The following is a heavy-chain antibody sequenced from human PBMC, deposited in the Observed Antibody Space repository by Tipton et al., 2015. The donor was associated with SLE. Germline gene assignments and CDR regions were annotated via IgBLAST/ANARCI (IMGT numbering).Heavy chain of an antibody. V-gene: IGHV4-4*02. CDR1: GGSIISSSW. CDR2: IYDSGST. D-gene: IGHD2-2*01. Sequence: TLSLTCAVPGGSIISSSWWSWVRQPPGKGLEWIGYIYDSGSTNYNPSLKSRVTISLDTSNYQFSLRLNSVTAADTAVYYCARSYRVVPAAISWFDPWGQGTLVTVSS. J-gene: IGHJ5*02. CDR3: ARSYRVVPAAISWFDP.